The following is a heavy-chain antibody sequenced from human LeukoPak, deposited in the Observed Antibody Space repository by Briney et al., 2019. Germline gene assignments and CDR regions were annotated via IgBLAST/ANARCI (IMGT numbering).Heavy chain of an antibody. CDR1: GFTFSSYG. Sequence: GGSLRLSCAASGFTFSSYGMHWVRQAPGKGLEWVAVISYDGSNKYYADSVKGRFTISRDNSKNTLYLQMNSLRAEDTAVYYCAKESTRYRTVDYWGQGTLVTVSS. CDR2: ISYDGSNK. V-gene: IGHV3-30*18. CDR3: AKESTRYRTVDY. J-gene: IGHJ4*02. D-gene: IGHD3-16*02.